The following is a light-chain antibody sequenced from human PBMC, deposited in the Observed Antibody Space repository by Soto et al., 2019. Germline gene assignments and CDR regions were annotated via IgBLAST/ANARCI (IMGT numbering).Light chain of an antibody. V-gene: IGLV2-14*01. CDR3: SSYTISSTVV. Sequence: QSALTQPASVSGSPGQSITISCTGTSGDVGGYNYVSWYQHHPDRAPKLIIYEVSNRPSGVSNRFSGSKSGTTASLTISGLQAEDEAGYYCSSYTISSTVVFGGGTKLTVL. CDR2: EVS. J-gene: IGLJ2*01. CDR1: SGDVGGYNY.